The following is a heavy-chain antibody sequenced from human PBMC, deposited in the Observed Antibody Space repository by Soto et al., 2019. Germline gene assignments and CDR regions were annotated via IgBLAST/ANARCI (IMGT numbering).Heavy chain of an antibody. V-gene: IGHV4-39*01. CDR2: IYYSGST. CDR3: ASKIAATTPYYYYGMDV. D-gene: IGHD2-15*01. J-gene: IGHJ6*02. Sequence: SETLSLTCTVSGGSISSSSNYWGWIRQPPGKGLEWIGSIYYSGSTYYNPSLKSRVTISVDTSKNQFSLKLSSVTAADTAVYYCASKIAATTPYYYYGMDVWGQGTTVT. CDR1: GGSISSSSNY.